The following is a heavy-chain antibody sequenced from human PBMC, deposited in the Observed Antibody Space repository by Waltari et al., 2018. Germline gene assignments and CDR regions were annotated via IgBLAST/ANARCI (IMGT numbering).Heavy chain of an antibody. Sequence: VQLVGSGGGLVQPGGCLRLACAASGFTFSSYWMHWVRQPQGKGRVRVLRINRDGSSTSYADSVKGRFTISRDNAKNTLYLQMNRLRAEDTAVYYCARVWGSGYYYGFDYWGQGTLVTVSS. CDR2: INRDGSST. CDR1: GFTFSSYW. D-gene: IGHD3-22*01. J-gene: IGHJ4*02. V-gene: IGHV3-74*01. CDR3: ARVWGSGYYYGFDY.